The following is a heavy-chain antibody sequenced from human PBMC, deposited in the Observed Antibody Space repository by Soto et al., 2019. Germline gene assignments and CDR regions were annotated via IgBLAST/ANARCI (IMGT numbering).Heavy chain of an antibody. Sequence: GGSLRLSCAATGFMFGTYWMSWVRQAPGKGLERVANIKHDGNEKYYADSVKGRFTVSRDNVKNFLHLQMSSLGGDDTGVYFCVRATLSWGHYYFRGLDVWGQGTTVTVSS. CDR3: VRATLSWGHYYFRGLDV. CDR1: GFMFGTYW. CDR2: IKHDGNEK. J-gene: IGHJ6*02. D-gene: IGHD3-22*01. V-gene: IGHV3-7*01.